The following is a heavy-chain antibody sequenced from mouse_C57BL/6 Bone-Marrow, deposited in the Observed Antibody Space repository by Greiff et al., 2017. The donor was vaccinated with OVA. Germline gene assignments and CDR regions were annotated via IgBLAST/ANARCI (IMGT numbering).Heavy chain of an antibody. Sequence: VQLQQSGAELARPGASVKLSCKASGYTFTSYGISWVKQRTGQGLEWIGEIYHRSGNTYYNEKFKGKATLTADKSSSTAYMELRSLTSEDSAVYFCARWGDYDEAMDYWGQGTSVTVSS. CDR2: IYHRSGNT. V-gene: IGHV1-81*01. CDR3: ARWGDYDEAMDY. D-gene: IGHD2-4*01. CDR1: GYTFTSYG. J-gene: IGHJ4*01.